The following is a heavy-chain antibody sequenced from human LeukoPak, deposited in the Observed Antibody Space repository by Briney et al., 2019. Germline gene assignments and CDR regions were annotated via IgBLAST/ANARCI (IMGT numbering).Heavy chain of an antibody. D-gene: IGHD2-2*01. V-gene: IGHV4-34*01. Sequence: SETLSLTCAVYGGSFSGYYWSWIRQPPGKGLEWIGEINHSGSTNYNPSLKSRVTISVDTSKNQFSLKLSSVTAADTAVYYCARVTRTIVVAPAGIDPWGQGTLVTVSS. CDR3: ARVTRTIVVAPAGIDP. CDR1: GGSFSGYY. CDR2: INHSGST. J-gene: IGHJ5*02.